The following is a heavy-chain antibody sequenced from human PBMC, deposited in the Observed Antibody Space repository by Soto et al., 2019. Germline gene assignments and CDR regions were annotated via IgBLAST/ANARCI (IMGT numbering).Heavy chain of an antibody. J-gene: IGHJ5*02. CDR3: AGSYYYDSRFDP. V-gene: IGHV4-30-2*01. Sequence: SETLSLTCAVSGGSISSGGYSWSWIRQPPGKGLEWIGYIYHSGSTYYNPSLKSRVTISVDRSKNQFSLKLSSVTAADTAVYYCAGSYYYDSRFDPWGQGTLVTVSS. CDR1: GGSISSGGYS. CDR2: IYHSGST. D-gene: IGHD3-22*01.